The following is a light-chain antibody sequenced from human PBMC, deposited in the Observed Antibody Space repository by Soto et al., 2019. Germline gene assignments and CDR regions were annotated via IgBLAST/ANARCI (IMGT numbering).Light chain of an antibody. CDR3: QKYNSAPLT. CDR2: AAS. J-gene: IGKJ4*01. V-gene: IGKV1-27*01. Sequence: DIQMTQSPSSLSASVGDRVTITCRASQGISNYVAWYQQKPGKVPKLLIYAASTLHSGVPSRFSGSGSGTDFTLTICSLQPEDVATYYCQKYNSAPLTFGGGTKVEIK. CDR1: QGISNY.